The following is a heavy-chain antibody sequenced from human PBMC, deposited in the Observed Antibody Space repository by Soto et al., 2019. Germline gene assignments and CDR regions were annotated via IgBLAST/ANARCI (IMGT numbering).Heavy chain of an antibody. CDR1: GYTFTSYG. CDR3: AREFDTYSSSWFGEHWFDP. CDR2: ISAYNGKT. Sequence: QVQLVQSGAEVKKPGASVKVSCKASGYTFTSYGISWVRQAPGQGLEWMGWISAYNGKTNYAQKLQGRVTMTTDTSTSTAYMELRNLRSDDTAVYYCAREFDTYSSSWFGEHWFDPWSQGTLVTVSS. D-gene: IGHD6-13*01. J-gene: IGHJ5*02. V-gene: IGHV1-18*01.